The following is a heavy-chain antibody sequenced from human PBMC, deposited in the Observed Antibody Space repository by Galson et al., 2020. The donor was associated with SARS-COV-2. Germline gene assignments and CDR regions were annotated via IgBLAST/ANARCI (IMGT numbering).Heavy chain of an antibody. CDR3: ARAYSSWYFDS. V-gene: IGHV4-31*03. Sequence: SQTLSLTCTVSGGSISSSGYYWSWIRQHPGKGLEWIGYIYYNGNTYYNPSLKSRVTISPDTSKKQFSLKLNSVTAADTAVYYCARAYSSWYFDSWGQGNRVTVSS. D-gene: IGHD6-13*01. CDR1: GGSISSSGYY. CDR2: IYYNGNT. J-gene: IGHJ5*01.